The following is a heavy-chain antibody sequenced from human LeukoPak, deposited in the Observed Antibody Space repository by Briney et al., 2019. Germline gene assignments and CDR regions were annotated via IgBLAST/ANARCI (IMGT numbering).Heavy chain of an antibody. D-gene: IGHD4-17*01. V-gene: IGHV1-3*03. CDR3: ASSDYGETQFDY. CDR1: GYSFTNYA. Sequence: ASVKVSCKAAGYSFTNYAIHWVRQAPGQRLEWMGRINVDNGDTTYSQEFQGRVTITSDTSASTVYMELSSLRSEDRAVYYCASSDYGETQFDYWGQGTLVTVSS. J-gene: IGHJ4*02. CDR2: INVDNGDT.